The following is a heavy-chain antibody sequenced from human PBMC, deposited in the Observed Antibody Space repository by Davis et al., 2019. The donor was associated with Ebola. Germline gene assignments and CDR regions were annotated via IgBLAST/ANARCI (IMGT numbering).Heavy chain of an antibody. J-gene: IGHJ4*02. D-gene: IGHD2-15*01. CDR3: ARDRVCSGATCYAYFDF. V-gene: IGHV1-2*04. CDR2: INPNSGDT. Sequence: AASVKVSCKASGYTFTGYYIHWVRQAPRQGLEWMGWINPNSGDTRYSPKFQGWVTMTTDTPISTAYMELNRLTSDDTAVYYCARDRVCSGATCYAYFDFWGQGTLVTVSS. CDR1: GYTFTGYY.